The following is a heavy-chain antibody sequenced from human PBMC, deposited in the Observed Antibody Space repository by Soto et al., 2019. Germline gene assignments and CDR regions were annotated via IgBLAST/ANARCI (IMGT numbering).Heavy chain of an antibody. J-gene: IGHJ5*02. Sequence: PGGSLRLSCAASGFTFSRYWMSWVRQAPGKGLEWVANIKQDGNEKYYVESVKGRFTISRDNAKNSLYLQMNNLRADDTAVYFCARGGPETTRYNWFDPWGQGTLVTVSS. CDR1: GFTFSRYW. V-gene: IGHV3-7*05. CDR3: ARGGPETTRYNWFDP. D-gene: IGHD1-1*01. CDR2: IKQDGNEK.